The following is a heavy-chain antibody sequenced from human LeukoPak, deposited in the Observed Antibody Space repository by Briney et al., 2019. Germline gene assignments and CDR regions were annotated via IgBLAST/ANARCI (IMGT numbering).Heavy chain of an antibody. D-gene: IGHD3-22*01. V-gene: IGHV3-23*01. J-gene: IGHJ4*02. CDR3: AKHMGSSSGYYFPD. CDR2: IPSSGGRT. Sequence: GGSLRLPCAASGFTFNRYAMSGVRQAPAKGLEGVSTIPSSGGRTYYADSVKGRFTISRDNSKNTLHVQMNSLRAEDTAVYYCAKHMGSSSGYYFPDWGQGTLFTVSS. CDR1: GFTFNRYA.